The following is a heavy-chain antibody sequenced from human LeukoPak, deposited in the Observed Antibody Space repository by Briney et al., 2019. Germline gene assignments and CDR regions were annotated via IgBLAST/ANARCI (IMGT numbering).Heavy chain of an antibody. D-gene: IGHD6-6*01. Sequence: GSSVKVSCKASGGTFSSYAISWVRQAPGQGLEWMGGIIPIFGTANYAQKFQGRVTITTDESTSTAYMELSSLRSEDTAVYYCASFRFSREYSSSVRPYYFDYWGQGTLVTVSS. CDR1: GGTFSSYA. V-gene: IGHV1-69*05. CDR2: IIPIFGTA. J-gene: IGHJ4*02. CDR3: ASFRFSREYSSSVRPYYFDY.